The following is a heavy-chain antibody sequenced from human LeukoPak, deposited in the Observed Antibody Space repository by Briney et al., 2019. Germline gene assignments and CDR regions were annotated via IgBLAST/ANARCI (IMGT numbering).Heavy chain of an antibody. Sequence: GASVKVSCKASGGTFSSYAISWVRQAPGQGLEWMGGVIPIFGTASYAQRFQGRVTITADKSTSTTYMELSRLRSEDTAVYYCAREAVTIFGLVRTQTTKSPHRFDPWGQGTLVTVSS. CDR3: AREAVTIFGLVRTQTTKSPHRFDP. V-gene: IGHV1-69*06. J-gene: IGHJ5*02. CDR2: VIPIFGTA. CDR1: GGTFSSYA. D-gene: IGHD3-3*01.